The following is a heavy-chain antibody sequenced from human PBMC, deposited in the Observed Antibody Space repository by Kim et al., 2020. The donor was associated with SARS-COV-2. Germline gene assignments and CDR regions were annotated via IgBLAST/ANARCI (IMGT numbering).Heavy chain of an antibody. CDR3: ASRYYYDSSGYYQGGDY. Sequence: SVKVSCKASGGTFSSYAISWVRQAPGQGLEWMGGIIPIFGTANYAQKFQGRVTITADESTSTAYMELSSLRSEDTAVYYCASRYYYDSSGYYQGGDYWGQGTLVTVSS. D-gene: IGHD3-22*01. CDR1: GGTFSSYA. V-gene: IGHV1-69*13. CDR2: IIPIFGTA. J-gene: IGHJ4*02.